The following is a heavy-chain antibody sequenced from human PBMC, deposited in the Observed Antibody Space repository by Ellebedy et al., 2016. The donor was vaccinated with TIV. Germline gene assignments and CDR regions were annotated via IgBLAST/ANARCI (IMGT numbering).Heavy chain of an antibody. Sequence: GESLKISXAASGFTFSNYGIHWVRQTPGRGLESVAVISHDGSEKYYAGSVKGRFTISRDNSNNTLYLQMNSLRDEDTAVYYCARDRGDGYNQIDYWGQGTLVTVST. CDR1: GFTFSNYG. D-gene: IGHD5-24*01. CDR2: ISHDGSEK. V-gene: IGHV3-30*04. CDR3: ARDRGDGYNQIDY. J-gene: IGHJ4*02.